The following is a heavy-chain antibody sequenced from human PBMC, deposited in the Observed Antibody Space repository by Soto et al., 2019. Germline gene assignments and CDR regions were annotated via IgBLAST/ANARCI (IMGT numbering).Heavy chain of an antibody. CDR1: GFTFNRYA. CDR2: ISGSGGRI. Sequence: EVQVLESGGGLVQPGGSLRLSCTASGFTFNRYAMSWVRQALGKGLEWVLVISGSGGRIYYAESVKGRFTISRDNSKNMLYLQMNSLRVEDTAVYYCAKDRCSGGSCDSWDSWGQGTPVTVSS. D-gene: IGHD2-15*01. V-gene: IGHV3-23*01. J-gene: IGHJ4*02. CDR3: AKDRCSGGSCDSWDS.